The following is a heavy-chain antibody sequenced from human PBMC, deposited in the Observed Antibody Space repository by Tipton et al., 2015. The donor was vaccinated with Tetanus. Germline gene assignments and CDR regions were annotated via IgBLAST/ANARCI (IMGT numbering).Heavy chain of an antibody. V-gene: IGHV4-61*01. Sequence: GLVKPSETLSLTCSVSSGSVNSGTYYWSWIRQPPGKGLEWLGDIYYGGATQYNPSLESRVTISMDTSKNQVSLRLTSVTAADTAVYSCAGGLVRWYGPWGRGTLVSVSS. CDR2: IYYGGAT. CDR3: AGGLVRWYGP. D-gene: IGHD3-10*01. J-gene: IGHJ5*02. CDR1: SGSVNSGTYY.